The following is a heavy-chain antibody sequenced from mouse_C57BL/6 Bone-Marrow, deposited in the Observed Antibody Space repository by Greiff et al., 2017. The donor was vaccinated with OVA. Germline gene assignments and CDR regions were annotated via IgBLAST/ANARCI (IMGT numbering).Heavy chain of an antibody. CDR2: IYPRSGNT. CDR3: ASQLRVDY. D-gene: IGHD3-2*02. CDR1: GYTFTSYG. Sequence: QVQLKQSGAELARPGASVKLSCKASGYTFTSYGISWVKQRTGQGLEWIGEIYPRSGNTYYNEKFKGKATLTADKSSSTAYMELRSLTSEDSAVYFCASQLRVDYWGQGTTLTVSS. J-gene: IGHJ2*01. V-gene: IGHV1-81*01.